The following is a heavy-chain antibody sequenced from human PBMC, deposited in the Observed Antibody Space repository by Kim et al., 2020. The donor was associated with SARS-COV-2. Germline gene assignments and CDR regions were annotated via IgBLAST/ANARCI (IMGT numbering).Heavy chain of an antibody. V-gene: IGHV1-58*01. Sequence: SVKVSCKASGFTFTSSAVQWVRQARGQRLEWIGWIVVGSGNTNYAQKFQERVTITRDMSTSTAYMELSSLRSEDTAVYYCAADRHGGLLGVDPWGQGTLVTVSS. CDR3: AADRHGGLLGVDP. CDR2: IVVGSGNT. CDR1: GFTFTSSA. J-gene: IGHJ5*02. D-gene: IGHD2-8*02.